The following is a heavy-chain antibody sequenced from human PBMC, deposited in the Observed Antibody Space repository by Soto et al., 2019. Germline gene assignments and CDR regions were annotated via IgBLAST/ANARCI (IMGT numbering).Heavy chain of an antibody. V-gene: IGHV1-18*01. CDR3: ARMVDVPYYYSGLDV. CDR2: ISGYNANT. D-gene: IGHD2-15*01. Sequence: QVQLVQSGAEVQKPGASVKVSCKASGYSFTRYGISWVRQAPGQGLEWMGWISGYNANTNYPENLQARVTMTTDTSTSTAYMEVRNLISDDTAVYYCARMVDVPYYYSGLDVWGQGTTVTVSS. J-gene: IGHJ6*02. CDR1: GYSFTRYG.